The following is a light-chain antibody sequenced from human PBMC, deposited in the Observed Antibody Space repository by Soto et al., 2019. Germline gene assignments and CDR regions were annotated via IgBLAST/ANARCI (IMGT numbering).Light chain of an antibody. CDR1: ERIYSAY. CDR3: QQYGNSPIT. J-gene: IGKJ5*01. CDR2: GTS. V-gene: IGKV3-20*01. Sequence: EGVFTQAPGTLSLSRGERATPPRRASERIYSAYLGWYQQKPGQAPRLLIYGTSSRATGIPDRFSGSGSGTDFTLTISRLEPEDFAVYYCQQYGNSPITFGQGTRLEIK.